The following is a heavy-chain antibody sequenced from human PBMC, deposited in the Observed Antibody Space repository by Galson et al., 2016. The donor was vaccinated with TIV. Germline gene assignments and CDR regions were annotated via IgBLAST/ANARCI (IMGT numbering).Heavy chain of an antibody. CDR2: FIPLFGTA. D-gene: IGHD5-18*01. V-gene: IGHV1-69*13. Sequence: SVKVSCKASGDTFSSYPFNWVRQTPGKGLEWVGGFIPLFGTANYAQKFQGRVTISADESTSTLYMEVRSLRSEDTAVYYCAKDRNTAMDTYHYYYGMDVWGQGTTVIVSS. CDR1: GDTFSSYP. CDR3: AKDRNTAMDTYHYYYGMDV. J-gene: IGHJ6*02.